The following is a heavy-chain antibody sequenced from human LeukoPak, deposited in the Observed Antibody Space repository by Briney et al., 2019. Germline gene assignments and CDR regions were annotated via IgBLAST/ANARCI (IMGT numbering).Heavy chain of an antibody. D-gene: IGHD3-3*01. CDR3: AKSHTTFGVATEAPPFDY. V-gene: IGHV3-23*01. Sequence: GGSLRLSCAASGFTFSSYAMSWVRQAPGKGLEWVSGISGGGGSTYYADSVKGRFTISRDNSKNTLYVRMNSLRAEDTAVYYCAKSHTTFGVATEAPPFDYWGQGTLVTVSS. CDR2: ISGGGGST. J-gene: IGHJ4*02. CDR1: GFTFSSYA.